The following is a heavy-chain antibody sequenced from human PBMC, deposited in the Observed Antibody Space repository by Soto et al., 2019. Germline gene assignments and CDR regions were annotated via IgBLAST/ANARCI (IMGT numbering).Heavy chain of an antibody. D-gene: IGHD2-8*01. CDR1: GFTFSSYA. J-gene: IGHJ4*02. Sequence: EVQLLESGGGLVQPGGSLRLSCAASGFTFSSYAMSWVRQAPGKGLEWVSAISGSGGSTYYADSVTGRFTISRDTSKNTLYLHMNSLRAEYTAVYYCAKDQGLGMVLMVYAISCDYWGQGTLVTVSS. CDR2: ISGSGGST. V-gene: IGHV3-23*01. CDR3: AKDQGLGMVLMVYAISCDY.